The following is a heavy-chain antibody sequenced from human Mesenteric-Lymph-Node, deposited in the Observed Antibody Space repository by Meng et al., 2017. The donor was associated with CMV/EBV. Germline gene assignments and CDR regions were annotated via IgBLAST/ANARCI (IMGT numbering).Heavy chain of an antibody. Sequence: GESLKISCAASGFTFSDYYLSWIRQAPGRGLEWLSYISGSGSTIYYADSVKGRFTISRDNAKNSLYLEMNSLRADDTAVYYCARDPARSSWPYYYHGLDIWGQGTTVTVSS. J-gene: IGHJ6*02. V-gene: IGHV3-11*01. D-gene: IGHD6-13*01. CDR3: ARDPARSSWPYYYHGLDI. CDR1: GFTFSDYY. CDR2: ISGSGSTI.